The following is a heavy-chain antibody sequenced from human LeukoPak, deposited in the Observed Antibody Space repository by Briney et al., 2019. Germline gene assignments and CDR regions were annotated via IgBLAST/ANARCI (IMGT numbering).Heavy chain of an antibody. V-gene: IGHV1-2*02. CDR2: ISPNSGGT. J-gene: IGHJ4*02. CDR1: GYTFTGYY. D-gene: IGHD6-19*01. CDR3: ARYSGGQWLDLDY. Sequence: ASVKVSCKASGYTFTGYYMHWVRQAPGQGLEWMGWISPNSGGTNYAQKFQGRVTMTRDTSISTAYMELSRLRSDDTAVYYCARYSGGQWLDLDYWGQGTLVTVSS.